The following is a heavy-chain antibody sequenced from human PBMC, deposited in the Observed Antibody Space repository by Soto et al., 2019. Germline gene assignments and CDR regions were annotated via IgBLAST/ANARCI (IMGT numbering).Heavy chain of an antibody. J-gene: IGHJ4*02. CDR1: GGSITSYY. CDR2: IYYSGST. V-gene: IGHV4-59*01. D-gene: IGHD3-22*01. Sequence: SETLSLTCTVSGGSITSYYWSWIRQPPGKGLEWIGYIYYSGSTDYIPPLKSRVTISVDTSKNQFSLKLSSVTAADTAVYYCARGDYDSSGYFPYWGQGTLVTVSS. CDR3: ARGDYDSSGYFPY.